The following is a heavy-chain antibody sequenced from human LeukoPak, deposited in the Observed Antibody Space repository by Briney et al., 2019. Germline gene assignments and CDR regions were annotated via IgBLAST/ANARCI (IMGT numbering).Heavy chain of an antibody. CDR2: ISAYNGNT. V-gene: IGHV1-18*01. Sequence: GASVKVSCKASGYTFINYDISWVRQAPGQGLEWMGWISAYNGNTNTAQKFKGRVTMTTDTSTSAAYMELRSLKSDDTAVYYCATLSPGDADYWGQGTLVTLFS. J-gene: IGHJ4*02. D-gene: IGHD2-21*02. CDR1: GYTFINYD. CDR3: ATLSPGDADY.